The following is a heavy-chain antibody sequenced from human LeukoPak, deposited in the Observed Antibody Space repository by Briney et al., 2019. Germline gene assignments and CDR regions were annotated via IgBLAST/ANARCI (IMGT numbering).Heavy chain of an antibody. V-gene: IGHV1-18*01. Sequence: ASVKVSFKASGYTFTIYGISWVRQAPGQGLEWMGWISAYNGNTNYTQKLQGRVTMTTDTSTSTAYMELTSLTSDDTAVYYCARVLRYCSGGNCYSGGLGYMDVWGKGTTVTISS. CDR3: ARVLRYCSGGNCYSGGLGYMDV. D-gene: IGHD2-15*01. CDR2: ISAYNGNT. J-gene: IGHJ6*03. CDR1: GYTFTIYG.